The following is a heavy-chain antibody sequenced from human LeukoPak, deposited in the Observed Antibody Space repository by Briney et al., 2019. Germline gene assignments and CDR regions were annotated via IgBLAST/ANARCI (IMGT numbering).Heavy chain of an antibody. V-gene: IGHV3-33*01. D-gene: IGHD3-16*02. CDR3: ARDFELSH. J-gene: IGHJ4*02. Sequence: PGRSLRLSCAASGFTFSSYGMHWVRQAPGKGLEWVALIWYDGSSKHYADSVRGRFTISSDNSKNTLYLQMNSLRAEDTAVYYCARDFELSHWGQGTLVTVSS. CDR2: IWYDGSSK. CDR1: GFTFSSYG.